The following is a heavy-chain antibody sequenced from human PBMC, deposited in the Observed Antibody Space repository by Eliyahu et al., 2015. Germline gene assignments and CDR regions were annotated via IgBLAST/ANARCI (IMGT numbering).Heavy chain of an antibody. CDR3: ARDGANWKNGASDI. CDR1: XFXFXXYG. V-gene: IGHV3-33*01. J-gene: IGHJ3*02. Sequence: QVQLVESGGGVVQPGRSLXLXCVVSXFXFXXYGMXWVRQAPGKGLEWVAVIWYDGSYKYYADSVKGRFTISRDNSKNTLYLEMNSLRAEDTAVYYCARDGANWKNGASDIWGQGTMVTVS. CDR2: IWYDGSYK. D-gene: IGHD1/OR15-1a*01.